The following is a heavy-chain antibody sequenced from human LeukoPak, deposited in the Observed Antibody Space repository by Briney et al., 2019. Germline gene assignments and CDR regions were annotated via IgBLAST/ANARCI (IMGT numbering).Heavy chain of an antibody. V-gene: IGHV3-21*01. Sequence: GGSLRLSCAASGFTFSTYSMNWVRQAPGKGLEWVSSISSGSSFIYYADSVKGRFTISRDNAKNSLFMQMNSLRAEDTAVYYCARESSGYFYWGQGTLVTVSS. J-gene: IGHJ4*02. CDR3: ARESSGYFY. CDR2: ISSGSSFI. D-gene: IGHD3-22*01. CDR1: GFTFSTYS.